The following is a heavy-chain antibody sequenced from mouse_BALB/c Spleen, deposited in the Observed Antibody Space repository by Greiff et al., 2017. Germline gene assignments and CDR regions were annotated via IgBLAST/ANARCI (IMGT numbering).Heavy chain of an antibody. CDR1: GFTFSSYG. J-gene: IGHJ2*01. CDR3: ARQELPGYFDY. V-gene: IGHV5-6*01. Sequence: EVQRVESGGDLVKPGGSLKLSCAASGFTFSSYGMSWVRQTPDKRLEWVATISSGGSYTYYPDSVKGRFTISRDNAKNTLYLQMSSLKSEDTAMYYCARQELPGYFDYWGQGTTLTVSS. CDR2: ISSGGSYT. D-gene: IGHD2-1*01.